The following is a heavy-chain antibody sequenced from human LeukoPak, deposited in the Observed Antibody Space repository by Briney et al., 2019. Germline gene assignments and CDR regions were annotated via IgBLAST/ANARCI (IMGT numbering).Heavy chain of an antibody. CDR3: AKDYDILTGYYWGSDY. V-gene: IGHV3-23*01. J-gene: IGHJ4*02. Sequence: GGSLRLSCAASGFTFSSYAMSWVRQAPGKGLEWASAISGGGGSTYYADSVKGRFTISRDNSKNTLYLQMNSLRAEDTAVYYCAKDYDILTGYYWGSDYWGQGTLVTVSS. CDR2: ISGGGGST. CDR1: GFTFSSYA. D-gene: IGHD3-9*01.